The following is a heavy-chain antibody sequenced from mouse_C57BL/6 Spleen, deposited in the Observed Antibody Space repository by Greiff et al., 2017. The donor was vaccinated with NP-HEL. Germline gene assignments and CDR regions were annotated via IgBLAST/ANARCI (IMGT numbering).Heavy chain of an antibody. Sequence: VQLQQPGAELVRPGTSVKLSCKASGYTFTSYWMHWVKQRPGQGLEWIGVIDPSDSYTNYNQKFKGKATLTVDTSSSTAYMQLSSLTSEDSAVYYCARRDYGSSYVETWFAYWGQGTLVTVSA. V-gene: IGHV1-59*01. D-gene: IGHD1-1*01. J-gene: IGHJ3*01. CDR2: IDPSDSYT. CDR3: ARRDYGSSYVETWFAY. CDR1: GYTFTSYW.